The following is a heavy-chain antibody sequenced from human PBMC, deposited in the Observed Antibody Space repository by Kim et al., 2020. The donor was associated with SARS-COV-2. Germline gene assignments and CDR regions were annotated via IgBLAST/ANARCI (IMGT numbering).Heavy chain of an antibody. Sequence: ASVKVSCKASGYTFTSYYMHWVRQAPGQGLEWMGIINPSGGSTSYAQKFQGRVTMTRDTSTSTVYMELSSLRSEDTAEYYCARDCSSTSCYGSFDYWGQGTLVTVSS. CDR3: ARDCSSTSCYGSFDY. V-gene: IGHV1-46*01. D-gene: IGHD2-2*01. J-gene: IGHJ4*02. CDR1: GYTFTSYY. CDR2: INPSGGST.